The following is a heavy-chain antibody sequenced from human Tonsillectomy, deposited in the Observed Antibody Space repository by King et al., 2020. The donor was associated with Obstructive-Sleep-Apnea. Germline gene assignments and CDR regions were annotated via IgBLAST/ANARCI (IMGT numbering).Heavy chain of an antibody. V-gene: IGHV4-30-4*01. Sequence: VQLQESGPGLVKPSQTLSLTCTVSGGSISSGDYYWSWIRQPPGKGLEWIGYIYYSGSTYYNPSLKSRGTISVDTSQNQFSLKLSSVTAADTAVYYCAREDSYGYGGGYYFDYWGQGTLVTVSS. D-gene: IGHD5-18*01. J-gene: IGHJ4*02. CDR3: AREDSYGYGGGYYFDY. CDR2: IYYSGST. CDR1: GGSISSGDYY.